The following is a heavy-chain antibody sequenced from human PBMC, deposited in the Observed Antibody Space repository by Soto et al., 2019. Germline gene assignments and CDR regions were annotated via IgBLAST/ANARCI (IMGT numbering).Heavy chain of an antibody. V-gene: IGHV4-59*01. CDR3: GRNRAFCSARSCYSPPDYYYYMDV. CDR1: GVSISSSY. D-gene: IGHD2-15*01. J-gene: IGHJ6*03. Sequence: QVQLQESGPGLVKPSETLSLTCTVSGVSISSSYWSWIRQPPGKGLEWIGYIYNSGSTNYNPSLKSRVTISVDTSKNQVSLGLSSVTAADTAVYYCGRNRAFCSARSCYSPPDYYYYMDVWGKGTTVTVS. CDR2: IYNSGST.